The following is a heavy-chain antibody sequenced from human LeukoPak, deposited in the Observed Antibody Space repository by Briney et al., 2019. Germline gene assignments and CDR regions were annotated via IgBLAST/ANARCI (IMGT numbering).Heavy chain of an antibody. J-gene: IGHJ4*02. D-gene: IGHD4-23*01. V-gene: IGHV4-34*01. Sequence: SETLSLTCAVYGGSFSGYYWSWIRQPPGKGLEWIGEINHSGSTNYNPSLKSRVTLSVDTSKNQFSLKLSSVTAADTAVYYCARSGYGGNRPEAYWGQGTLVTVSS. CDR3: ARSGYGGNRPEAY. CDR2: INHSGST. CDR1: GGSFSGYY.